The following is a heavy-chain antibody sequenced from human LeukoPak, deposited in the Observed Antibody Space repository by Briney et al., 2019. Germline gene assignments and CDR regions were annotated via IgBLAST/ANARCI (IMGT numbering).Heavy chain of an antibody. J-gene: IGHJ3*02. CDR3: ARDPANYYDSSGRAWGEAFDI. CDR1: GGSISSYY. Sequence: SETLSLTCTVSGGSISSYYWSWIRQPPGKGLEWIGSIYHSGSTYYNPSLKSRVTISVDTSKNQFSLKLSSVTAADTAVYYCARDPANYYDSSGRAWGEAFDIWGQGTMVTVSS. D-gene: IGHD3-22*01. V-gene: IGHV4-38-2*02. CDR2: IYHSGST.